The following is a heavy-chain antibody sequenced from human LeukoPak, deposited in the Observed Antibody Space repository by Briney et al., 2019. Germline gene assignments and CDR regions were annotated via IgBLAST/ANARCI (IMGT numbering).Heavy chain of an antibody. Sequence: GASVKVSCKASNYTLRNYGITWVRQAPGHGLEWLGWISADNGNTHYAQKIQDRVTMTTDTSTSTAYMELRSLRSDDTAVYYCAFDSSGYLEDFDYWGQGTVVTVSP. CDR3: AFDSSGYLEDFDY. J-gene: IGHJ4*02. D-gene: IGHD3-22*01. V-gene: IGHV1-18*01. CDR2: ISADNGNT. CDR1: NYTLRNYG.